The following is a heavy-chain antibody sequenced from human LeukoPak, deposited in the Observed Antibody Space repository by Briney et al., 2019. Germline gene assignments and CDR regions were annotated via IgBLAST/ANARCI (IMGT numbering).Heavy chain of an antibody. Sequence: GGSLRLSCAASGFTFSDYSMSWIRQAPGKGLEWVSYITTSDSSIYYADSLKGRFTISRDNTKKSVYLQMNSLRAEDTALYYCARGGWEYLDYWGQGILVTVSS. CDR1: GFTFSDYS. V-gene: IGHV3-11*01. D-gene: IGHD1-26*01. CDR3: ARGGWEYLDY. CDR2: ITTSDSSI. J-gene: IGHJ4*02.